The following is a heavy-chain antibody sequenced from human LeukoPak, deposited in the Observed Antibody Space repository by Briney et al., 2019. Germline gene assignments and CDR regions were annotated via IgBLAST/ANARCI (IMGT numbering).Heavy chain of an antibody. CDR3: AKIGVIGRWYFDY. V-gene: IGHV3-66*01. D-gene: IGHD2-21*01. CDR1: GFTVSSNY. CDR2: IYSGGST. Sequence: PGGSLRLSCAASGFTVSSNYMSWVRQAPGKGLGWVSVIYSGGSTYYADSVKGRFTISRDNSKNTLYLQMNSLRVEDSAVYYCAKIGVIGRWYFDYWGQGTLVAVSS. J-gene: IGHJ4*02.